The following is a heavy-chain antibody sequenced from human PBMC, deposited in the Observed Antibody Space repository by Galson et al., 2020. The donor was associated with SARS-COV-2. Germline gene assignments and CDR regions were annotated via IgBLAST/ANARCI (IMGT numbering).Heavy chain of an antibody. CDR1: GGSISSYY. D-gene: IGHD3-3*01. J-gene: IGHJ4*02. V-gene: IGHV4-59*01. CDR2: IYYSGRT. CDR3: ARAAQTYYDFWSGYYNVPHFDY. Sequence: SETLSLTCTVSGGSISSYYWSWIRQPPRKGLDWIGYIYYSGRTNYNPSLKSRVTISVDTSKNQFSLKLSSVTAPDTAVYYCARAAQTYYDFWSGYYNVPHFDYWGQGTLVTVSS.